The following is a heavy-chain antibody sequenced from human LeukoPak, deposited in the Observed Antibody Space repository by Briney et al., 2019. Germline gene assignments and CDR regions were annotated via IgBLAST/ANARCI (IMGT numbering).Heavy chain of an antibody. D-gene: IGHD4-17*01. J-gene: IGHJ6*03. Sequence: GGSLRLSCAASGFTFSSYEMNWVRQASGKGLEWVSYISSSGSTIYYADSVKGRFTISGDNAKNSLYLQMNSLRAEDTAVYYCARVGDYALHYYYYMDVWGKGTTVTVSS. CDR1: GFTFSSYE. CDR2: ISSSGSTI. V-gene: IGHV3-48*03. CDR3: ARVGDYALHYYYYMDV.